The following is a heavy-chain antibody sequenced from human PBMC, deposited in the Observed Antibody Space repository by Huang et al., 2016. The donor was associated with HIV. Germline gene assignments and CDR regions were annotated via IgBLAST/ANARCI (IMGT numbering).Heavy chain of an antibody. J-gene: IGHJ4*02. CDR2: INPKSGKP. CDR1: GFNLNNYD. V-gene: IGHV1-8*03. Sequence: QVQLVQSGAEVKKPGASVKVSCKASGFNLNNYDFNWVGKASGQGLEWMGWINPKSGKPGSAQKFQGRVTITRNPSITTAYMELRSLSSEDTAVYYCARARGFLYDSTGYYSRYYFDSWGQGTLVTISS. D-gene: IGHD3-22*01. CDR3: ARARGFLYDSTGYYSRYYFDS.